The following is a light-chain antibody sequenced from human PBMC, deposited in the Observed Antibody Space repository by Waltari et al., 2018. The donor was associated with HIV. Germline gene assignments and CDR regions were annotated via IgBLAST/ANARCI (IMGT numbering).Light chain of an antibody. J-gene: IGLJ2*01. V-gene: IGLV7-46*01. CDR2: DTS. CDR1: TGSVTSGHC. Sequence: QAVVTQEPSLTVSPGGTVTLTCASSTGSVTSGHCPYWFQRRPGQAPKTLLYDTSNRHSWTPARFSGSLLGDEAALTLTGAQFEDEADYFCLLSFNGVVVFGGGTSLTVL. CDR3: LLSFNGVVV.